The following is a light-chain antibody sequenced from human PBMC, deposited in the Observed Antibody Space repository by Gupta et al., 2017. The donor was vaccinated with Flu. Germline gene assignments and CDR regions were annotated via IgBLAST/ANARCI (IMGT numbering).Light chain of an antibody. CDR3: QESYTVSRN. Sequence: DIQMTQSPSSLSAFVGDRVTITCRTSQIIDTYLNWYQQRAGKAPNLLFHSASTLHTGVSSRFSGSGSGTEFTLTISSLQPEDFATYYCQESYTVSRNFGQGTKLEIK. CDR1: QIIDTY. J-gene: IGKJ2*01. CDR2: SAS. V-gene: IGKV1-39*01.